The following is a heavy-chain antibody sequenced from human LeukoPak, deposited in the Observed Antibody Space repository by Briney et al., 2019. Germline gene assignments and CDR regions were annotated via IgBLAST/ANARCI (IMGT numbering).Heavy chain of an antibody. J-gene: IGHJ4*02. CDR1: GGSFSDYY. Sequence: TSETLSLTCAVYGGSFSDYYWSWIRQPPGKGLEWIGEINHSGSTNYNPSLKSRVTISVDTSKNQFSLKLSSVTAADTAVYYCARGRSNYGDYDYDYWGQGTLVTVSS. CDR2: INHSGST. CDR3: ARGRSNYGDYDYDY. D-gene: IGHD4-17*01. V-gene: IGHV4-34*01.